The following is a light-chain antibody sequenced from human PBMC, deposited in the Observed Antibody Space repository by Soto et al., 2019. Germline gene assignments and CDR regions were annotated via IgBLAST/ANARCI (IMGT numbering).Light chain of an antibody. CDR3: AAWDDSLNVL. Sequence: QSALTQPPSESGTPGQRVTISCSGSSSNIGSKTVNWYQQLPGTAPKLLIYTNNQRPSGVPDRFSGSKSGTSASLAISGLQSEDEADYYCAAWDDSLNVLFGGGTKLTVL. CDR1: SSNIGSKT. V-gene: IGLV1-44*01. J-gene: IGLJ2*01. CDR2: TNN.